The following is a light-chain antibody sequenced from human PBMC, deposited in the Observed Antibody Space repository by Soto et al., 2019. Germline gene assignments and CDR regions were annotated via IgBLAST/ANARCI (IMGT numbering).Light chain of an antibody. V-gene: IGKV3-15*01. Sequence: EIVMTQSPVTLSVSPGERAILSCRASQSVSSNLAWYQQKPGQAPRLLIFGASTRATGIPARFSGSGSGTEFTLTISSLQSEDFAVYYCQQYNNWPPITFGGGTKVEIK. J-gene: IGKJ4*01. CDR2: GAS. CDR1: QSVSSN. CDR3: QQYNNWPPIT.